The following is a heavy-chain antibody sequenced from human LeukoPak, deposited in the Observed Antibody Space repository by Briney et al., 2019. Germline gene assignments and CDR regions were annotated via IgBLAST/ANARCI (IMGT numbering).Heavy chain of an antibody. CDR1: GFTFSGSA. Sequence: PGGTLRLSCAASGFTFSGSAMHWVRQASGKGLEWVGRIRSKANSYATAYAASVKGRFTISRDDSKNTAYLQMNSLKTEDTAVYYCTRLGSITMMPDWGQGTLVTVSS. D-gene: IGHD3-22*01. CDR3: TRLGSITMMPD. V-gene: IGHV3-73*01. CDR2: IRSKANSYAT. J-gene: IGHJ4*02.